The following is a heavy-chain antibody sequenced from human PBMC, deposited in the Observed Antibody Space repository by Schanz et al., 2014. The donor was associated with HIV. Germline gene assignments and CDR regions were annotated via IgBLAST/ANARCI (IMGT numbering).Heavy chain of an antibody. CDR1: GFSFDNYG. CDR2: ISYDGRNK. Sequence: QMQLVESGGGVVRPGRSLKLSCAASGFSFDNYGMHWVRQAPGKGLEWVAVISYDGRNKYFADSVKGRFTMSRDNSKNTLYLQMNRLRADDTAVYYCAKGWRGYSISSLVDYWGQGTLVTVSS. D-gene: IGHD6-6*01. V-gene: IGHV3-30*18. CDR3: AKGWRGYSISSLVDY. J-gene: IGHJ4*02.